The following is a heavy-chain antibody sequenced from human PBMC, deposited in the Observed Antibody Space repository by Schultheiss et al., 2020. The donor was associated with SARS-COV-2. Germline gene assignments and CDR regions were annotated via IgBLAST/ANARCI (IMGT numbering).Heavy chain of an antibody. CDR1: GGSISSYY. CDR2: IYYSRST. Sequence: SETLSLTCTVSGGSISSYYWSWIRQPPGKGLEWIGYIYYSRSTNSNPSLKSRVTISVDTSKNQFSLRLSSVTAADTAVYYCARGLGFGEFFDYWGQGTLVTVSS. CDR3: ARGLGFGEFFDY. D-gene: IGHD3-10*01. V-gene: IGHV4-59*12. J-gene: IGHJ4*02.